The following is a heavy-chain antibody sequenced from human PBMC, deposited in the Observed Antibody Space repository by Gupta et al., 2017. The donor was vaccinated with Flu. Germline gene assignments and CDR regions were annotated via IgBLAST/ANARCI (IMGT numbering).Heavy chain of an antibody. CDR1: GYSFSSYW. J-gene: IGHJ4*02. CDR2: IKRDGSET. V-gene: IGHV3-7*01. CDR3: ERDNR. Sequence: SGAASGYSFSSYWRSWVGEAPGKGLELVANIKRDGSETYYVDSVRGRFTISRDNTTNSLYLTMINRRAEDTAVYYCERDNRWGQGTLVIVSS.